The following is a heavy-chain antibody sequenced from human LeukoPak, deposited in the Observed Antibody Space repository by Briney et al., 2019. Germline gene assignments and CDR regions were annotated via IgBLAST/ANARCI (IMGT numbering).Heavy chain of an antibody. J-gene: IGHJ4*02. Sequence: GGSLRLSCSGSGFMFSACGMQWVRQAPGKGLEWVAVIAAAGNVAYYGDFVKGRFRLSRDNAKSMMYLQLNDLRPEDTAVYYCVKEHSRDNWVFEDWGQGTLVTVSS. D-gene: IGHD1-20*01. CDR3: VKEHSRDNWVFED. CDR1: GFMFSACG. V-gene: IGHV3-30*18. CDR2: IAAAGNVA.